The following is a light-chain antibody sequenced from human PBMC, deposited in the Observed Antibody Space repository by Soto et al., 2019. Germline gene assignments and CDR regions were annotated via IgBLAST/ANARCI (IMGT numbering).Light chain of an antibody. CDR1: SSNIGAGLD. J-gene: IGLJ2*01. Sequence: QSVLTQPPSGSGAPGQRGTISCTGSSSNIGAGLDVHWYQQFPGTAPKLLIYRNTNRPSGVPDRFSGSKSGTSASLTITGLQAEDEADYYCQSFWLFGGGTKLTVL. CDR2: RNT. V-gene: IGLV1-40*01. CDR3: QSFWL.